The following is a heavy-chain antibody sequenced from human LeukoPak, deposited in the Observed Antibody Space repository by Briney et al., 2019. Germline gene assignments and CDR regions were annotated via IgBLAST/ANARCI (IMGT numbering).Heavy chain of an antibody. CDR2: IKSKTDGGTT. CDR1: GFTFINAW. V-gene: IGHV3-15*01. CDR3: TTAPGIAADGMATFDY. J-gene: IGHJ4*02. Sequence: RGSLRLSCAASGFTFINAWMTWVRPAPEKGLEWVGRIKSKTDGGTTDYAAPVKGRFTISRDDSKSTLYLQMNSLKTEDTAVYYCTTAPGIAADGMATFDYWGQGTQVTVSS. D-gene: IGHD6-13*01.